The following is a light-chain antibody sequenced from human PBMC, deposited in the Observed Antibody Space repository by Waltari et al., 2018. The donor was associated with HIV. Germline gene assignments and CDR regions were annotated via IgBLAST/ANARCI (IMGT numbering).Light chain of an antibody. Sequence: DIQMTQPPSSLSASVGDRVTITCQASQDISSYLHWYQQKPGKAPKLLIYDASNLETGVPSRFSGSGSGTDFTFTISSLQPEDIATYYCQQYDNLLTFGGGTKVEIK. V-gene: IGKV1-33*01. J-gene: IGKJ4*01. CDR2: DAS. CDR1: QDISSY. CDR3: QQYDNLLT.